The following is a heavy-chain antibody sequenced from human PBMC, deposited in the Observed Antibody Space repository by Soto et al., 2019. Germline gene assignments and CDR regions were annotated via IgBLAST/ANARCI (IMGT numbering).Heavy chain of an antibody. V-gene: IGHV3-49*03. D-gene: IGHD3-3*01. CDR3: TRDLLYYDFWSGYGYFDY. CDR2: IRSKAYGGTT. Sequence: GGSLRLSCTASGFTFGDYAMSWFRQAPGKGLEWVGFIRSKAYGGTTEYAASVKGRFTISRDDSKSIAYLQMNSLKNEDTAVYYCTRDLLYYDFWSGYGYFDYWGQGTLVTVSS. J-gene: IGHJ4*02. CDR1: GFTFGDYA.